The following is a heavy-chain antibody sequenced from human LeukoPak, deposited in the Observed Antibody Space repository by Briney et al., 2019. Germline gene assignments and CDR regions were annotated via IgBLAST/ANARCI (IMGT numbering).Heavy chain of an antibody. CDR3: ARAYRSSHYAFDI. V-gene: IGHV6-1*01. D-gene: IGHD6-13*01. CDR1: GDSFSSNSAA. Sequence: SQTLSLTCAISGDSFSSNSAAWNWIRQSPSSGLEWLGGTYYRSKWYKDYVVSVKSRITINPDTSKNQFSLQLHSVTPEATAVYYCARAYRSSHYAFDIWGQGTMVTVSS. J-gene: IGHJ3*02. CDR2: TYYRSKWYK.